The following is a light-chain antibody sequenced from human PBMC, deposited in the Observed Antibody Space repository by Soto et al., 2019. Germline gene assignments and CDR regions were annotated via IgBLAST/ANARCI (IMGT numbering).Light chain of an antibody. CDR3: QQFNSYPIP. CDR1: QGVSSA. V-gene: IGKV1-13*02. CDR2: DAS. Sequence: AIQLTQSPSSLSASVGDRVTITCRASQGVSSALAWYQQRPGKAPKVLMFDASSFESGVPSRFSGSGSGTDFTLTISSLQPEDFATYYCQQFNSYPIPFGQGTRLEIK. J-gene: IGKJ5*01.